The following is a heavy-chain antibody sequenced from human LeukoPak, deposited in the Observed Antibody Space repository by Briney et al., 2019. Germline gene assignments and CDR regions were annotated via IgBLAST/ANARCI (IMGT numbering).Heavy chain of an antibody. D-gene: IGHD2-2*01. CDR1: GYTFTSYG. Sequence: ASVKVSCKASGYTFTSYGISWVRQALGQGLEWMGWISAYNGNTNYAQKLQGRVTMTTDTSTSTAYMELRSLRSDDTAVYYCARTGWPYCSSTSCYPYYFDYWGQGTLVTVSS. J-gene: IGHJ4*02. CDR3: ARTGWPYCSSTSCYPYYFDY. CDR2: ISAYNGNT. V-gene: IGHV1-18*01.